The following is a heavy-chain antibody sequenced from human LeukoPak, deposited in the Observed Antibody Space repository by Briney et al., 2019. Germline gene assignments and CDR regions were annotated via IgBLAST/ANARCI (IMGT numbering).Heavy chain of an antibody. V-gene: IGHV1-2*02. CDR1: GYTFTGYY. J-gene: IGHJ6*03. Sequence: GASVKVSCKASGYTFTGYYMHWVRQAPGQGLEWMGWINPNSGGTNYAQKFQGRVTMTRDTSISTAYMELRSLRSDDTAVYYCARGIIEYYYYMDVWGKGTTVTVSS. CDR3: ARGIIEYYYYMDV. CDR2: INPNSGGT.